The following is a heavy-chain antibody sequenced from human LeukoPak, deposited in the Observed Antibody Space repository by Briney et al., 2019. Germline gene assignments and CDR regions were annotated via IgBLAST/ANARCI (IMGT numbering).Heavy chain of an antibody. CDR2: MNPNSGNT. J-gene: IGHJ4*02. V-gene: IGHV1-8*03. CDR3: ARDPRDSSGYDY. CDR1: GYTFTSYD. D-gene: IGHD3-22*01. Sequence: VASVKVSCKASGYTFTSYDINWVRQATGQGLEWMGWMNPNSGNTGYALKFQGRVTITRNTSISTAYMELSSLRSEDTAVYYCARDPRDSSGYDYWGQGTLVTVSS.